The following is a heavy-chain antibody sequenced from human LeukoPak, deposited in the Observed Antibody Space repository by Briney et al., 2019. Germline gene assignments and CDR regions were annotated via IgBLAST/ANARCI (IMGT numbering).Heavy chain of an antibody. CDR2: IYNSGNT. CDR1: GGSISRGDYS. Sequence: PSETLSLTCAVSGGSISRGDYSWSWIRQPPGEGLEWSGFIYNSGNTYYNPSLKSRVTLSVDTSKNQFSLNLSSVTAADTAVYYCARTAYDSSDFYRFDYWGQGTLVTVSS. J-gene: IGHJ4*02. D-gene: IGHD3-22*01. CDR3: ARTAYDSSDFYRFDY. V-gene: IGHV4-30-4*07.